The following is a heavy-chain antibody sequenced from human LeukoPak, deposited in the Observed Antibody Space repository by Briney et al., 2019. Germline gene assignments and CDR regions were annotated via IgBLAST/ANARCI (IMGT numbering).Heavy chain of an antibody. CDR3: ARDWAVAGTEGVFEY. CDR2: ISSSSSYI. D-gene: IGHD6-19*01. V-gene: IGHV3-21*04. J-gene: IGHJ4*02. Sequence: GGSLRLSCAASGFTFSSHGMNWVRQAPGKGLEWVSSISSSSSYINYADSVKGRFTISRDNAKNSLYLQMHSLRPEDTAVYYCARDWAVAGTEGVFEYWGQGTLVTVSS. CDR1: GFTFSSHG.